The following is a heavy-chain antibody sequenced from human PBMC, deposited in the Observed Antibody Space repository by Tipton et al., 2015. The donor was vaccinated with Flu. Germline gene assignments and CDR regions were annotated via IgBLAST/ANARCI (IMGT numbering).Heavy chain of an antibody. Sequence: QLVQSGAEVKKPGASVKVSCKASGYTFTSYGISWVRQAPGQGLEWMGWISAYNGNTNYAQKLQGRVTMTTDTSTSTAYMELRSLRSDDTAVYYCARDRLLESSKNYYYYYGMDVWGQGTTVPVSS. V-gene: IGHV1-18*01. CDR1: GYTFTSYG. CDR3: ARDRLLESSKNYYYYYGMDV. J-gene: IGHJ6*02. D-gene: IGHD2-21*01. CDR2: ISAYNGNT.